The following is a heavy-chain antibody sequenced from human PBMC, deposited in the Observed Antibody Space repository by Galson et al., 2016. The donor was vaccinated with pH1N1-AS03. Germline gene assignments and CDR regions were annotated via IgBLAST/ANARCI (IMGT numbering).Heavy chain of an antibody. CDR1: GDSVSSNIDA. CDR2: TYWRSKWYN. D-gene: IGHD1-1*01. J-gene: IGHJ3*02. CDR3: ARGRYSAFDI. V-gene: IGHV6-1*01. Sequence: CAISGDSVSSNIDAWNWIRQSPSGGLEWLGRTYWRSKWYNDYAVSVKSRITINPDTSKSQFSLQLNSVTPEDTAVYYCARGRYSAFDIWGQGKMVTVSS.